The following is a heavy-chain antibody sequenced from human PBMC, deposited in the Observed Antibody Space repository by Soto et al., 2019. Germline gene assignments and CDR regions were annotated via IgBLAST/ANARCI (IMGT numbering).Heavy chain of an antibody. D-gene: IGHD2-21*01. CDR2: VYYSGST. J-gene: IGHJ4*02. CDR1: GDSISSGGYY. V-gene: IGHV4-31*03. Sequence: TLSLTFTVSGDSISSGGYYWSWIRHHPVTGMECIGYVYYSGSTCYNPSLKSRVTISLDTSKNQFSLSLGSVTAAETAVYYCATGDAWAYLLAYWGQETLVTVSS. CDR3: ATGDAWAYLLAY.